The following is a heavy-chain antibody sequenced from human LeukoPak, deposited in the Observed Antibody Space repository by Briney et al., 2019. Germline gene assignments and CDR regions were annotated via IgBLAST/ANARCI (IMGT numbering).Heavy chain of an antibody. CDR1: GFTFSSYA. V-gene: IGHV3-30-3*01. Sequence: GGSLRLSCAASGFTFSSYAMHWVRQAPGKGLEWVAVISYDGSNKYYADSVKGRFTISRDNSKNTLYLQMNSLRAEDTAVYYCARDSNTVTTWLDAFDIWGQGTMVTVSS. D-gene: IGHD4-17*01. CDR3: ARDSNTVTTWLDAFDI. CDR2: ISYDGSNK. J-gene: IGHJ3*02.